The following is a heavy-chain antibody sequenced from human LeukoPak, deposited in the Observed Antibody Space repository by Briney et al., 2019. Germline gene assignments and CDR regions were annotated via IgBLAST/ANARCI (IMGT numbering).Heavy chain of an antibody. J-gene: IGHJ2*01. Sequence: SETLSLTCAVYGGSFSGYYWSWIRQPPGKGLEWIGEINHSGSTNYNPSLKSRVTISVDTSKNQFSLKLSSVTTADTAVYYCARRRVAGPRNWYFDLWGRGTLVTVSS. CDR1: GGSFSGYY. CDR3: ARRRVAGPRNWYFDL. CDR2: INHSGST. V-gene: IGHV4-34*01.